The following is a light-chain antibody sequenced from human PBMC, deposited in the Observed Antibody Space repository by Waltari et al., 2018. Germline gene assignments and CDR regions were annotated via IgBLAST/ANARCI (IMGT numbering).Light chain of an antibody. V-gene: IGKV3-11*01. CDR1: QSIGSS. J-gene: IGKJ4*01. CDR3: HQRSSWPLT. CDR2: DTS. Sequence: ETVVTQSPATLSMSPGERATLSCRTSQSIGSSLAWYQQRPGQAPRLLIYDTSNRATGIPDRFSASGSGTDFTLTISRLEPEDFAVYYCHQRSSWPLTFGGGTKVEIK.